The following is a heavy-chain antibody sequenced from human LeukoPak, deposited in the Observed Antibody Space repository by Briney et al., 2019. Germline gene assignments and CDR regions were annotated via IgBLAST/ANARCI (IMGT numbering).Heavy chain of an antibody. CDR3: ARGGKRYYDSSGYSGHTEDY. V-gene: IGHV3-21*01. Sequence: GGSLRLSCAASGFTFSSYAMHWVRRAPGKGLEWVPSISSSSSYIYYADSVKGRFTISRDNAKNSLYLQMNSLRAEDTAVYYCARGGKRYYDSSGYSGHTEDYWGQGTLVTVSS. D-gene: IGHD3-22*01. J-gene: IGHJ4*02. CDR2: ISSSSSYI. CDR1: GFTFSSYA.